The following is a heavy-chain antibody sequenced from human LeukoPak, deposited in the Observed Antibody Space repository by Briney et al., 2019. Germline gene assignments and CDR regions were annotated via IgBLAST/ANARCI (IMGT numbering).Heavy chain of an antibody. CDR2: ISGSGGST. D-gene: IGHD5-12*01. V-gene: IGHV3-23*01. CDR1: GFTFSSYA. CDR3: AKAGYSGYDGGDYFDY. Sequence: GGSLRLPCAASGFTFSSYAMSWVRQAPGKGLEWVSAISGSGGSTYYADSVKGRFTIPRDNSKNTLYLKMNSLRAEDTAVYYCAKAGYSGYDGGDYFDYWGQGTLVTVSS. J-gene: IGHJ4*02.